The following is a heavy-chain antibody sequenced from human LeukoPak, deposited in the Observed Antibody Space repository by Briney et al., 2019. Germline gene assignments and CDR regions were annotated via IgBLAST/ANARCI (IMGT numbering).Heavy chain of an antibody. CDR3: ARDRSVGVLPAPPFDF. CDR2: IYYSGST. J-gene: IGHJ4*02. Sequence: SETLSLTCTVSGGSISSSSYYWGWIRQPPGKGLEWIGSIYYSGSTYYNPSLKSRVTISVDTSKNQFSLRLSSVTAADTAVYYCARDRSVGVLPAPPFDFWGQGTLVTVSS. D-gene: IGHD6-6*01. V-gene: IGHV4-39*02. CDR1: GGSISSSSYY.